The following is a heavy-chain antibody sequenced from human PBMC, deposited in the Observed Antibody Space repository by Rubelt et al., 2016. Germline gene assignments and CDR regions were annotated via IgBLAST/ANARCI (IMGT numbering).Heavy chain of an antibody. J-gene: IGHJ4*02. Sequence: EAQLVESGGTLIQPGGSLRLSCTASQLAFSSHWMSWFRQAPGKRPEWVANINEDGAILYYADSVRGRFTISRDKTKNTLYLQMNSLRADDTAVYYCVRGLDSWGQGTLVTVSS. CDR3: VRGLDS. CDR2: INEDGAIL. V-gene: IGHV3-7*01. CDR1: QLAFSSHW. D-gene: IGHD2-21*01.